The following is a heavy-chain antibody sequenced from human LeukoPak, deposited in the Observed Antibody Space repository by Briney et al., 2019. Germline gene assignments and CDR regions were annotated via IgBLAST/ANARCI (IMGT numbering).Heavy chain of an antibody. D-gene: IGHD3-3*01. V-gene: IGHV3-7*01. CDR1: GFSFRSYW. Sequence: GGSLRLSCVASGFSFRSYWMSWVRQAPGKGLECVAKIKPDGSDKFYEDSVRGRFTISRDNAKNSLYLQMNSLTAEDTAVYYCAREDFWRFDYWGQGTMVTASS. J-gene: IGHJ4*02. CDR3: AREDFWRFDY. CDR2: IKPDGSDK.